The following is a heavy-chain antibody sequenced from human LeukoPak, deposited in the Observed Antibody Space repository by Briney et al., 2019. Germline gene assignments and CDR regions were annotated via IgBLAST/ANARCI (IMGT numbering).Heavy chain of an antibody. CDR3: AKVGRHEYFDP. D-gene: IGHD2/OR15-2a*01. J-gene: IGHJ5*02. V-gene: IGHV3-23*01. CDR2: ISDSGDSA. Sequence: PGGSLRLSCTASGFTFSSYAMTWVRQPPGKGLEWVSTISDSGDSAFSADPVKGRFTISRDNSKNTLYLQMNSLRAEDTAVYYCAKVGRHEYFDPWGQGTLVTVSS. CDR1: GFTFSSYA.